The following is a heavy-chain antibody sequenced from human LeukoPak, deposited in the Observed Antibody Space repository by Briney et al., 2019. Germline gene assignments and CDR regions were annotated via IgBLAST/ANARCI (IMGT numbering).Heavy chain of an antibody. D-gene: IGHD2-2*02. J-gene: IGHJ3*02. CDR1: GGSFSGYY. V-gene: IGHV4-34*01. Sequence: SETLSLTCAVYGGSFSGYYWSWIRQPPGKGLEWIGEINHSGSTNYNPSLKSRVTISVDTSKNQFSLKLSSVTAADTAVYYCARWPRYCSSTSCYTPSSAFDIWGQGTMVTVSS. CDR2: INHSGST. CDR3: ARWPRYCSSTSCYTPSSAFDI.